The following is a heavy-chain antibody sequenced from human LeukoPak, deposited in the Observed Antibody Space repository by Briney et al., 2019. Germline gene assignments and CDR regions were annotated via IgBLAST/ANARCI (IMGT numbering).Heavy chain of an antibody. CDR3: ARGAISSIAARPYYGMDV. V-gene: IGHV3-48*02. CDR1: GFTFSSYS. J-gene: IGHJ6*02. D-gene: IGHD6-6*01. Sequence: GGSLRLSCAASGFTFSSYSMNWVRQAPGKGLEWVSYISSSSSTIYYADSVKGRFTISRDNVKNSLYLQMNSLRDEDTAVYYCARGAISSIAARPYYGMDVWGQGTTVTVSS. CDR2: ISSSSSTI.